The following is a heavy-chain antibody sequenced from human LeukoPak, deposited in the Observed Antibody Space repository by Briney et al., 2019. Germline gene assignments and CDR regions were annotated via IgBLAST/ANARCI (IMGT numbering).Heavy chain of an antibody. CDR1: GGTFSSYA. V-gene: IGHV1-69*01. CDR2: IIPIFGTA. CDR3: ARVTDCGGDCYDY. J-gene: IGHJ4*02. Sequence: ASVRVSCKASGGTFSSYAISWVRQAPGQGLEWMGGIIPIFGTANYAQKFQGRVTITADESTSTAYMGLSSLRSEDTAVYYCARVTDCGGDCYDYWGQGTLVTVSS. D-gene: IGHD2-21*01.